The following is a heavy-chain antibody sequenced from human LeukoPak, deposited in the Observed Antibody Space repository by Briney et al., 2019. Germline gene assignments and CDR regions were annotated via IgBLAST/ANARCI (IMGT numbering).Heavy chain of an antibody. V-gene: IGHV4-34*01. Sequence: SETLSLTCAVYGGSFSGYYWSWIRQPPGKGLEWIGEINHSGSTNYNPSLKSRVTISVDTSKNQFSLKLSSVTAADTAVYYCARGDYDSRGSIGFDIWGQGTMVTVSS. CDR3: ARGDYDSRGSIGFDI. J-gene: IGHJ3*02. CDR2: INHSGST. CDR1: GGSFSGYY. D-gene: IGHD3-22*01.